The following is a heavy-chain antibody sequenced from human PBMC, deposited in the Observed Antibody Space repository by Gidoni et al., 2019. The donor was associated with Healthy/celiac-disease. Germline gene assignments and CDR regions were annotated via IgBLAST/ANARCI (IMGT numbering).Heavy chain of an antibody. CDR3: ARGGSKENRYSGSYRFDY. J-gene: IGHJ4*02. CDR2: INHSGST. Sequence: QVQLQQWGAGLLKPSETLSLTCAVYGGSFSGYYWSWIRQPPGKGLEWIGEINHSGSTNYNPSLKSRVTISVDTSKNQFSLKLSSVTAADTAMYYCARGGSKENRYSGSYRFDYWGQGTLVTVSS. CDR1: GGSFSGYY. D-gene: IGHD1-26*01. V-gene: IGHV4-34*01.